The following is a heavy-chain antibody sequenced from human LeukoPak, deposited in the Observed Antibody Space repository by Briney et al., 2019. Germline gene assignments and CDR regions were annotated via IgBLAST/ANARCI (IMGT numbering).Heavy chain of an antibody. D-gene: IGHD2-8*01. CDR2: IASFDNGNT. V-gene: IGHV1-18*01. CDR3: ARVQEVYANSLYYLYYMDV. J-gene: IGHJ6*03. Sequence: GASVKVSCKASGYIFNSYGITWVRQAPGQGLEWMGWIASFDNGNTKYAQKFVDRVTMTKDKSTSTAYMDLKSLTSDDTAIYYCARVQEVYANSLYYLYYMDVWGKGTTVTVSS. CDR1: GYIFNSYG.